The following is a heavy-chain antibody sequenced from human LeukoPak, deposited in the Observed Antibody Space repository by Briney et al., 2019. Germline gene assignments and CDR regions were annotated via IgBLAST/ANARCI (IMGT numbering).Heavy chain of an antibody. CDR1: EFSFSSYG. CDR2: IWYDGSNK. Sequence: GGSLRLSCAASEFSFSSYGMTWVRQAPGKGLEWVAVIWYDGSNKYYADSVKGRFTISRDNSKNTLYLQMNSLRAEDTAVYYCARVGSSGWYEGYWGQGTLVTVSS. D-gene: IGHD6-19*01. CDR3: ARVGSSGWYEGY. J-gene: IGHJ4*02. V-gene: IGHV3-33*08.